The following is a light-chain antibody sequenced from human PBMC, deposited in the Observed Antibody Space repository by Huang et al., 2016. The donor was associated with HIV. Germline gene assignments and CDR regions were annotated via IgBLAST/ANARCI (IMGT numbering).Light chain of an antibody. CDR2: EAS. V-gene: IGKV1-5*03. J-gene: IGKJ3*01. CDR1: QSVSTR. Sequence: DIQMTQSPSTLSAAIGDRVTITCRASQSVSTRLAWYQQKPGKAPRLLSQEASSLESGGPSRVSGSGAGTEFTLTISSLQPDESATYSCQQYNTFTFGPGTKVDI. CDR3: QQYNTFT.